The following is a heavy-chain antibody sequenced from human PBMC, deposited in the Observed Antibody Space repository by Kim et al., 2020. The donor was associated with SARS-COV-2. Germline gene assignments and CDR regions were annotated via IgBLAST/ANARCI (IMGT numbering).Heavy chain of an antibody. V-gene: IGHV4-59*13. D-gene: IGHD5-12*01. CDR3: ARVVIEMATIAYFDY. Sequence: SETLSLTCTVSGGSISSYYWSWIRQPPGKGLEWIGYIYYSGSTNYNPSLKSRVTISVDTSKNQFSLKLSSVTAADTAVYYCARVVIEMATIAYFDYWGQGPLVTASS. CDR1: GGSISSYY. J-gene: IGHJ4*02. CDR2: IYYSGST.